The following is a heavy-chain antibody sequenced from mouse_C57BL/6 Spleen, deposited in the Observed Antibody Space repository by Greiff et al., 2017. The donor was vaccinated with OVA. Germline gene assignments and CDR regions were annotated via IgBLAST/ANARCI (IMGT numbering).Heavy chain of an antibody. CDR2: IYPGSGNT. V-gene: IGHV1-66*01. CDR1: GYSFTSYY. J-gene: IGHJ3*01. Sequence: VQRVESGPELVKPGASVKISCKASGYSFTSYYIHWVKQRPGQGLEWIGWIYPGSGNTKYNEKFKGKATLTADTSSSTAYMQLSSLTSEDSAVYYCAREEPDWFAYWGQGTLVTVSA. CDR3: AREEPDWFAY.